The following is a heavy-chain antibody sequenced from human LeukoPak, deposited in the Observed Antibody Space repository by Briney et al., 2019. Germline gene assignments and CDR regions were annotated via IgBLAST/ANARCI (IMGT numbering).Heavy chain of an antibody. CDR2: IYTGGST. D-gene: IGHD2-2*03. CDR1: GFTVSSNY. V-gene: IGHV3-53*01. J-gene: IGHJ4*02. Sequence: GGSLRLSCATSGFTVSSNYMSWVRQAPGKGLEWVSVIYTGGSTYYADSVKGRFTISRDNSKNTLLLQMNSLRAEDTAVYYCARDFGYCSTTSCYDQWGQGTLVTVSS. CDR3: ARDFGYCSTTSCYDQ.